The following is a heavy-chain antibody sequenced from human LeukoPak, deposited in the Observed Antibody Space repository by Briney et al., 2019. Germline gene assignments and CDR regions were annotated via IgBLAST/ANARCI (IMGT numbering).Heavy chain of an antibody. V-gene: IGHV3-30-3*01. D-gene: IGHD6-19*01. CDR3: ANTAGLGSSGPLDY. CDR2: TSYDGSNK. J-gene: IGHJ4*02. Sequence: PGGSLRLSCAASGFPFSTYLMHWVRQAPGPGLEWVAVTSYDGSNKYYADSVKGRFTISRDNSKNTLYLQMNSLRAEDTAVYFCANTAGLGSSGPLDYWGQGTLVTVSS. CDR1: GFPFSTYL.